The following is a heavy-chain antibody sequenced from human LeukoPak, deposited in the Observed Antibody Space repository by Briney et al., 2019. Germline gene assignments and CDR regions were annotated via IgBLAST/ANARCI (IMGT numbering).Heavy chain of an antibody. Sequence: SETLSLTCTVSGGSISSYYWSWIRQPPGKGLEWIGYIYYSGSTNYNPSLKSRVTISVDTSKNQFSLKLSSVTAADTAVYYCAREPRPWGSGVYFDYWGQGTLVTVSS. CDR3: AREPRPWGSGVYFDY. J-gene: IGHJ4*02. V-gene: IGHV4-59*01. D-gene: IGHD7-27*01. CDR1: GGSISSYY. CDR2: IYYSGST.